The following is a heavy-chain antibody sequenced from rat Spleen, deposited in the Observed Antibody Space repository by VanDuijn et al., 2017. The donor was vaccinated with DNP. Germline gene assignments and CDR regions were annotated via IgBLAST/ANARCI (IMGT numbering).Heavy chain of an antibody. CDR3: ARRPLTTVATTYPHYFNY. Sequence: EVQLQESGPGLVKPSQSLSLTCSVTGYSITGNYWAWIRKFPGNKMEWIGHISYSGTTTYSPSLKSRISITRDTSKNQFFLHLNSVTTEDTATYYCARRPLTTVATTYPHYFNYWGQGVVVTVSS. D-gene: IGHD1-3*01. CDR1: GYSITGNY. V-gene: IGHV3-1*01. J-gene: IGHJ2*01. CDR2: ISYSGTT.